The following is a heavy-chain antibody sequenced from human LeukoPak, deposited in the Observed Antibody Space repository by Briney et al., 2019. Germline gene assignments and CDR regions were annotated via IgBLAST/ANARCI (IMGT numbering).Heavy chain of an antibody. V-gene: IGHV4-59*01. CDR3: ASSGSSGYCGGSRYDY. D-gene: IGHD2-15*01. CDR1: GGSISDYY. CDR2: FYYSGST. Sequence: SETLSLTCTVSGGSISDYYWSWIRQPPGKGLEWIGYFYYSGSTNYNPSLKSRVTMSVDTSKNQFSLKLSSVTAADTAVYYCASSGSSGYCGGSRYDYWGLGTLVTVSS. J-gene: IGHJ4*02.